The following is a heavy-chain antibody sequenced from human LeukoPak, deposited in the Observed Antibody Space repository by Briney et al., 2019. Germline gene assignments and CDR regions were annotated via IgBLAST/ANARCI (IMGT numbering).Heavy chain of an antibody. Sequence: PAGGSLRLSCAASGFTFSSYWMSWVRQAPGKGLEWVANIKQDGSEKYYVDSVKGRFTISRDNAKNSLYLQMNSLRAEDTAVYYCARDALYYDILTGYYRVVDYWGQGTLVTVSS. D-gene: IGHD3-9*01. CDR3: ARDALYYDILTGYYRVVDY. J-gene: IGHJ4*02. V-gene: IGHV3-7*01. CDR2: IKQDGSEK. CDR1: GFTFSSYW.